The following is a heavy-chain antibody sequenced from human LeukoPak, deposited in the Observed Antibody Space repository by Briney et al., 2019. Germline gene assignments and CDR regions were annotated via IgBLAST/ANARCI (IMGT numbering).Heavy chain of an antibody. V-gene: IGHV4-4*07. CDR1: GGSISTYY. D-gene: IGHD6-19*01. Sequence: SETLSLTCTVSGGSISTYYWSWIRRPAGKGLEWIGRIYTSGSTDYSPSLKSRVTMSVDTSKNQFSLKLSSVTAADTAVYYCARGDSSGWYYFDYWGQGTLVTVSS. CDR2: IYTSGST. J-gene: IGHJ4*02. CDR3: ARGDSSGWYYFDY.